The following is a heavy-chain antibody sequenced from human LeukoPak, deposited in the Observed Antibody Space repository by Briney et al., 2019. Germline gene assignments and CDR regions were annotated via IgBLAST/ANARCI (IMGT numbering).Heavy chain of an antibody. V-gene: IGHV1-2*02. CDR1: GYTFTSYG. CDR3: ANRASGYSYGYSY. J-gene: IGHJ4*02. CDR2: INPNSGGT. D-gene: IGHD5-18*01. Sequence: ASVKVSCKASGYTFTSYGISWVRQAPGQGLEWMGWINPNSGGTNYAQKFQGRVTMTRDTSISTAYMELSRLRSDDTAVYYCANRASGYSYGYSYWGQGTLVTVSS.